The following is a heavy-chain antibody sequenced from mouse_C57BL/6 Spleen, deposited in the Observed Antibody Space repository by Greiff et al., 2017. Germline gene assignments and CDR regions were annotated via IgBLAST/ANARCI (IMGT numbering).Heavy chain of an antibody. D-gene: IGHD2-4*01. V-gene: IGHV1-74*01. J-gene: IGHJ4*01. CDR1: GYTFTSYW. CDR2: IRPSGSDT. CDR3: AIPPMINYAMDY. Sequence: VQLHQPGAELVKPGASVQVSCKAAGYTFTSYWMHWVKQRPGQGLEWIGRIRPSGSDTNYNQKLKGKATLTVYKSSSTAYLQLSCLTSEDSAVYYCAIPPMINYAMDYGHRGTTVTVST.